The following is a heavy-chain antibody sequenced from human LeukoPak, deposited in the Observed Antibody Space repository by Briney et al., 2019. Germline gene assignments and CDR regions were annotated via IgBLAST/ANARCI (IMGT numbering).Heavy chain of an antibody. CDR2: IRSKANSYAT. Sequence: GGSLKLSCAASGFTFSGSAMHWVRQASGKGLEWVGRIRSKANSYATAYAASVKGRFTISRDDSKNTAYLQMNSLKTEDTAVYYCAKFLAVIAARDSLYFQHWGQGTLVTVSS. D-gene: IGHD6-6*01. V-gene: IGHV3-73*01. CDR1: GFTFSGSA. J-gene: IGHJ1*01. CDR3: AKFLAVIAARDSLYFQH.